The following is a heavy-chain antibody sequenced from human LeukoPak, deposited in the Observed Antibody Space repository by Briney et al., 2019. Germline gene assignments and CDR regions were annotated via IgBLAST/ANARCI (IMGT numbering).Heavy chain of an antibody. CDR2: IWYDGTNK. Sequence: GGSLRLSCAASGFTFISFGMYWVRQAPGKGLEWVSVIWYDGTNKYYARSVKGRFTISRDNAKNTLYLQMNSLRAEDTAVYYCARDRVYCGSTSCYAYYFDYWGQGTLVTVSS. CDR1: GFTFISFG. J-gene: IGHJ4*02. CDR3: ARDRVYCGSTSCYAYYFDY. D-gene: IGHD2-2*01. V-gene: IGHV3-33*01.